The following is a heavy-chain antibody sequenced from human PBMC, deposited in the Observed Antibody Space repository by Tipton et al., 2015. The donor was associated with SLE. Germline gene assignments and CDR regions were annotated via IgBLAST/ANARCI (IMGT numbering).Heavy chain of an antibody. V-gene: IGHV4-59*05. Sequence: LRLSCAASGFTFSSYAMHWVRQAPGKGLEWVGTIDYSGTTYYNPSLKSRVTISLDTSKNQFSLTLNSLSAADTAVYYCATSSSVQYYFDYWGQGTLISVSS. CDR1: GFTFSSYA. D-gene: IGHD4-11*01. CDR2: IDYSGTT. CDR3: ATSSSVQYYFDY. J-gene: IGHJ4*02.